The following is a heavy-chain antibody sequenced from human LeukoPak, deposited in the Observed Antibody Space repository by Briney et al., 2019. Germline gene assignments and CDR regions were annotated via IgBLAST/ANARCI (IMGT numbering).Heavy chain of an antibody. J-gene: IGHJ4*02. Sequence: GGSLRLSCVASGFTVSTTYMNWVRQAPGKGLEWVSVLYTGGTTYYADSVKGRFTISRDNSKNTLYLQMNSLGAEDTAMYYCARDLSSGFYYFDYWGQGILVTVSS. CDR2: LYTGGTT. CDR3: ARDLSSGFYYFDY. D-gene: IGHD3-22*01. V-gene: IGHV3-53*01. CDR1: GFTVSTTY.